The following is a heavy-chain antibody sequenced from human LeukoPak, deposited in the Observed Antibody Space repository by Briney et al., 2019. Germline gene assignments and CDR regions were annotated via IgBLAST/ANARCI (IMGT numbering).Heavy chain of an antibody. D-gene: IGHD3-10*01. CDR2: IFYSGST. CDR1: GGSISRGGYS. Sequence: PSETLCLTCAVSGGSISRGGYSGSWIRQPPGKGLGWIGYIFYSGSTYYNPSLKSRVTISVDTSKNQFSLKLSSVTAADTAVYYCARHMVRGVIPYYMDVWGKGTTVTVSS. V-gene: IGHV4-30-4*07. CDR3: ARHMVRGVIPYYMDV. J-gene: IGHJ6*03.